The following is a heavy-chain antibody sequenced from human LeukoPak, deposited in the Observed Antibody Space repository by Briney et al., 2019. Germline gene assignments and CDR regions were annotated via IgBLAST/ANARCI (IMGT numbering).Heavy chain of an antibody. CDR1: GGSISSGGYY. CDR3: ARDTRYCSSTSCPNWFDP. J-gene: IGHJ5*02. V-gene: IGHV4-31*03. Sequence: SETLSLTCTVSGGSISSGGYYWSWIRQHPGKGLEWIGYIYYSRSTYYNPSLKSRVTISVDPSKNQFSLKLSSVTAADTAVYYCARDTRYCSSTSCPNWFDPWGQGTLVTVSS. CDR2: IYYSRST. D-gene: IGHD2-2*01.